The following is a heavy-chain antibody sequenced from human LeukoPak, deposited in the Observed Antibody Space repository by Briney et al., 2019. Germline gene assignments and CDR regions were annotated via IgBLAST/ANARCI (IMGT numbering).Heavy chain of an antibody. CDR3: ANSQALTV. Sequence: GGSLRLSCAASGFTFSSYGMHWVRQAPGKGLEWVAFIWYDGSNKYYADSVKGRFTISRDNSKNTLYLQMNSLRAEDTAVYYCANSQALTVWGQGTMVTVSS. CDR2: IWYDGSNK. CDR1: GFTFSSYG. D-gene: IGHD3-9*01. J-gene: IGHJ3*01. V-gene: IGHV3-30*02.